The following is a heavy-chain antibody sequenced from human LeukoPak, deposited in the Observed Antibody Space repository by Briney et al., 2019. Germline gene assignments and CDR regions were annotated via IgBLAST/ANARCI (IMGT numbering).Heavy chain of an antibody. CDR3: TTARGSGPGYFHH. V-gene: IGHV3-15*01. D-gene: IGHD6-19*01. CDR2: IKSKTGGGTT. J-gene: IGHJ1*01. Sequence: PGGSLRLSCAASGFTLSDAWMTWVRQAPGKGLEWVGRIKSKTGGGTTDYAAPVKGRFTISRDDSKNTLYLQMNSLKTEDTAVYYCTTARGSGPGYFHHWGQGTLVTVSS. CDR1: GFTLSDAW.